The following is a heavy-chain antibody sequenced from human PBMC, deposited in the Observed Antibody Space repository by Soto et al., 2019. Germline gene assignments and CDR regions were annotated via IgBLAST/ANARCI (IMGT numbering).Heavy chain of an antibody. V-gene: IGHV3-23*01. D-gene: IGHD4-17*01. CDR3: AKDYGSAFNI. CDR1: GFTFSSYG. J-gene: IGHJ3*02. CDR2: ITGSGGST. Sequence: PGGSLRLSCAASGFTFSSYGMTWVRQAPGKGLEWVSSITGSGGSTYYADSVKGRLTISRDNSKNMLYLQMNSLRAEDTAVYYCAKDYGSAFNIWGQGTMVTVSS.